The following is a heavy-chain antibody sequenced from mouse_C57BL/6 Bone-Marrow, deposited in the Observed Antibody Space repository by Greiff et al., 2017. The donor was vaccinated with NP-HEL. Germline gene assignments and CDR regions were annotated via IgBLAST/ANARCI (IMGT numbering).Heavy chain of an antibody. Sequence: EVQLVESGGGLVKPGGSLKLSCAASGFTFSSYAMSWVRQTPEQRLEWVATISDGGSYTYYPDNVKGRFTISRDTAKNNLYLQMSHLKSEDTAMYYCARGGYFFDYWGQGTTLTVSS. J-gene: IGHJ2*01. CDR2: ISDGGSYT. CDR3: ARGGYFFDY. V-gene: IGHV5-4*01. D-gene: IGHD2-3*01. CDR1: GFTFSSYA.